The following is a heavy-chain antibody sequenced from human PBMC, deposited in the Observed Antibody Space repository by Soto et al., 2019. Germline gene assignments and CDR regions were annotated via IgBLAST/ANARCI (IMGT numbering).Heavy chain of an antibody. V-gene: IGHV3-53*01. CDR1: GFSVTNSY. Sequence: PGGSLRLSCTVSGFSVTNSYINWVRQAPGKGLEWVSILYSSGTTYYADSVRGRFTVSRDDSKNTLFLHMNSLRADDTAVYHCARDWSKFSYNYPYYYAMDAWGQGTTVTVSS. J-gene: IGHJ6*02. D-gene: IGHD5-18*01. CDR2: LYSSGTT. CDR3: ARDWSKFSYNYPYYYAMDA.